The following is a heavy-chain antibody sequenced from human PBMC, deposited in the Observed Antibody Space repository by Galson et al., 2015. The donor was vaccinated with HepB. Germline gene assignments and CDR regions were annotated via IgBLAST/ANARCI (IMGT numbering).Heavy chain of an antibody. V-gene: IGHV4-39*01. J-gene: IGHJ4*02. D-gene: IGHD3-10*01. CDR3: GRLQRTGASGSGSFHY. CDR1: GGPISSSSHY. Sequence: ETLSLTCTVSGGPISSSSHYWGWIRQPPGKGLEWIGNIYYSGSTYYNPSLKSRVTISVDTSKNQFSMKLSSVTAADAAVYYCGRLQRTGASGSGSFHYWGQGTLVTVSS. CDR2: IYYSGST.